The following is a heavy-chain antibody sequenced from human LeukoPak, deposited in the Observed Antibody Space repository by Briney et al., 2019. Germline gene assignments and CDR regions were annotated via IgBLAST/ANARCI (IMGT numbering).Heavy chain of an antibody. CDR2: FGPQVGET. D-gene: IGHD3-10*01. V-gene: IGHV1-24*01. J-gene: IGHJ4*02. CDR1: GSTLTKIS. CDR3: ATGAMVYEY. Sequence: GASVKVSCKLSGSTLTKISIDWVRQAPGKGLECMGTFGPQVGETIHAQKLQGRLKVTADTSTDTAYTEMSSLQSEDTAVYYCATGAMVYEYWGQGALVTVSS.